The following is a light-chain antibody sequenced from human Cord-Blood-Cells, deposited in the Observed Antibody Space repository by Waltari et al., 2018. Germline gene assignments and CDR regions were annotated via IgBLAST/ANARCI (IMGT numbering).Light chain of an antibody. CDR3: QAWDSSTNYV. J-gene: IGLJ1*01. Sequence: SYELTQPPSVSVSPGQTASITCSGDKLGDKYACWYQQKPGQSPVLVIYQDSKRPSGIPGRFSGSSSGNTATLTISGTQAMDEADYYCQAWDSSTNYVFGTGTKVTVL. CDR2: QDS. CDR1: KLGDKY. V-gene: IGLV3-1*01.